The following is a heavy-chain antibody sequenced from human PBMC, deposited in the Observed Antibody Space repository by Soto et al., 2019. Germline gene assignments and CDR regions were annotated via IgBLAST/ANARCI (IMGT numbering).Heavy chain of an antibody. CDR2: IIPISGTT. Sequence: ASVEVSCKASGGTFSTHSIIWVLQAPGHGLEWMGGIIPISGTTYYTQKFQGRVTITADEPTSTAFMELSSLKSDDTAVFYCARGYCSGGNCYSGMDVWGQGTMVTVSS. D-gene: IGHD2-15*01. J-gene: IGHJ6*02. V-gene: IGHV1-69*13. CDR3: ARGYCSGGNCYSGMDV. CDR1: GGTFSTHS.